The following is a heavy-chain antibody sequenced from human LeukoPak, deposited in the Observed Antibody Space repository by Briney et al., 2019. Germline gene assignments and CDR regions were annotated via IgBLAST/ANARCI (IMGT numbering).Heavy chain of an antibody. V-gene: IGHV1-69*05. J-gene: IGHJ6*03. D-gene: IGHD4-17*01. CDR3: ARGRYGEYRKNHYYYYMDV. Sequence: SVRVSCKASGGTFSSYAISWVRQAPGQGLEWMGGIIPIFGTANYAQKFQGRVTITTDESTSTAYMELSSLRSEDTAVYYCARGRYGEYRKNHYYYYMDVWGKGTAVTVSS. CDR1: GGTFSSYA. CDR2: IIPIFGTA.